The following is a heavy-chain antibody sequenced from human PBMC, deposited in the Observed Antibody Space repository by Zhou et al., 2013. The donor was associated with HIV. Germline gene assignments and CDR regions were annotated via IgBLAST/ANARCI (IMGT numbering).Heavy chain of an antibody. D-gene: IGHD6-19*01. CDR3: ARDRVGVAVAATKVNGLGF. V-gene: IGHV1-18*01. CDR1: GYTFGVYG. J-gene: IGHJ3*01. CDR2: ISAYSGST. Sequence: QVQLVQSGPEVKKPGASVKVSCKGSGYTFGVYGISWVRHAPGQGLEWMGWISAYSGSTHYAQKWQNRFTMTTDTSTRTVYMELRSLRSDDTAIYYCARDRVGVAVAATKVNGLGFWGQGTMVIVSS.